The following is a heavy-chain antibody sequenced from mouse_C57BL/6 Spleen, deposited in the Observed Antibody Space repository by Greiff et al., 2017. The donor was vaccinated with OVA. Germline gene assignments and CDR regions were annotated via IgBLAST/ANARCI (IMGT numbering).Heavy chain of an antibody. CDR2: INPSSGYT. D-gene: IGHD2-3*01. CDR3: ARSTYDDKGMDY. CDR1: GYTFTSYW. Sequence: QVQLKQSGADLAKPGASVKLSCTASGYTFTSYWMHWVKQRPGQGLEWIGYINPSSGYTKYNQKFKDKATLTADKSSSTAYMQLSSLTYEDTAVYYCARSTYDDKGMDYWGQGTSVTVSS. V-gene: IGHV1-7*01. J-gene: IGHJ4*01.